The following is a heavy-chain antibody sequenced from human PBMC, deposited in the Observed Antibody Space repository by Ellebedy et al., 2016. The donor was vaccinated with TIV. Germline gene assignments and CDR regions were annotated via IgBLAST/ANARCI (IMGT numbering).Heavy chain of an antibody. Sequence: GGSLRLXCAASGFIFSNPVMYWVRQAPGKGLEWVAVILHDGNSQYYADSVKGRFTISRENAKNSLYLQMNSLRAGDTAVYYCARGLRTYYYYMDVWGRGTTVTVAS. CDR1: GFIFSNPV. V-gene: IGHV3-30*14. D-gene: IGHD4-17*01. CDR3: ARGLRTYYYYMDV. J-gene: IGHJ6*03. CDR2: ILHDGNSQ.